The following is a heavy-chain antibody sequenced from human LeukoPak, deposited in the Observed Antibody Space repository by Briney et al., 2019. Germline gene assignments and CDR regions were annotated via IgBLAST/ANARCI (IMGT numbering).Heavy chain of an antibody. J-gene: IGHJ6*02. Sequence: PGGSLRLSCAASGFTFSSYSMNWVRQAPGKGLEWVSSISSSSYIYYADSVKGRFTISRDNAKNSLYLQMNSLRAEDTAVYYCARVRAYCGGDCYPRYYYYGMDVWGQGTTVTVSS. CDR2: ISSSSYI. D-gene: IGHD2-21*02. CDR1: GFTFSSYS. V-gene: IGHV3-21*01. CDR3: ARVRAYCGGDCYPRYYYYGMDV.